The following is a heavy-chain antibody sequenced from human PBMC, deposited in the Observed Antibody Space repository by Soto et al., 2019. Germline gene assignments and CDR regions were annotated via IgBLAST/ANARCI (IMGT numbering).Heavy chain of an antibody. D-gene: IGHD6-13*01. Sequence: AVCGGTLKSYDGGGIRKPTGKGLEWIGEINHSGSTNYNPSLKSRVTISVDTSKNQFSLKLSSVTAADTAVYYCARVIKQQLPKELPGPRSPVDYWGQGTLVTVSS. CDR3: ARVIKQQLPKELPGPRSPVDY. J-gene: IGHJ4*02. CDR2: INHSGST. V-gene: IGHV4-34*01. CDR1: GGTLKSYD.